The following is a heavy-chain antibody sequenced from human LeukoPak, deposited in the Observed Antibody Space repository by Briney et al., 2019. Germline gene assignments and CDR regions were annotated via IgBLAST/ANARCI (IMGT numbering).Heavy chain of an antibody. CDR1: GGSISSSSYY. CDR2: IYYSGST. CDR3: EGSDYYYYYGMDV. Sequence: SETLSLTCTVSGGSISSSSYYWGWIRQPPGKGLEWIGSIYYSGSTYYNPPLKSRVTISVDTSKNQFSLKLSSVTAADTAVYYCEGSDYYYYYGMDVWGQGTTVTVSS. V-gene: IGHV4-39*07. J-gene: IGHJ6*02.